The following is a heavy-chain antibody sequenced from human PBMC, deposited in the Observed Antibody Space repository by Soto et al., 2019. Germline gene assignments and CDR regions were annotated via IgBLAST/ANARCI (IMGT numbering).Heavy chain of an antibody. CDR3: AKDRNYPRDYFHY. Sequence: GGSLRLSCAASGFTFSSYALSWVRQAPGKGLEWVSAISANGQGIYYADSVRGRFTISRDNSKNTIFLHMDSLRAEDTAVYYCAKDRNYPRDYFHYWGQGTLVTVSS. CDR2: ISANGQGI. V-gene: IGHV3-23*01. D-gene: IGHD1-7*01. J-gene: IGHJ4*02. CDR1: GFTFSSYA.